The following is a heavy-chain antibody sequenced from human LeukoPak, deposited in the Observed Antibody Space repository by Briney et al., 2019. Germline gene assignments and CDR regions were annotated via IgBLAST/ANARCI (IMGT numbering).Heavy chain of an antibody. CDR3: ARPAVAGTHVFDY. CDR1: GGSISSYY. V-gene: IGHV4-59*08. CDR2: IYHSGST. D-gene: IGHD6-19*01. J-gene: IGHJ4*02. Sequence: PSETLSLTCTVSGGSISSYYWSWIRQPPGKGLEWIGYIYHSGSTYYNPSLKSRVTISVDTSKNQFSLKLSSVTAADTAVYYCARPAVAGTHVFDYWGQGTLVTVSS.